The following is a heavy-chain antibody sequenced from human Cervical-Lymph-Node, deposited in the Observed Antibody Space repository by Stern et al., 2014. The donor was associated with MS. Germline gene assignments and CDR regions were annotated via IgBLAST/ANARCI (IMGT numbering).Heavy chain of an antibody. D-gene: IGHD3-3*01. J-gene: IGHJ5*02. CDR2: INANTGAP. CDR3: ARDMSDFWSDYGHNWFDP. V-gene: IGHV7-4-1*02. CDR1: GYTFTKYL. Sequence: QVQLVQSGSELKKPGASVTVSCKASGYTFTKYLIHWMRQAPGQGLEWMGWINANTGAPMYARDFAGRFVFSLDTSVNTAYLQISRLKTEDTAVYYCARDMSDFWSDYGHNWFDPWGQGTLVTVSS.